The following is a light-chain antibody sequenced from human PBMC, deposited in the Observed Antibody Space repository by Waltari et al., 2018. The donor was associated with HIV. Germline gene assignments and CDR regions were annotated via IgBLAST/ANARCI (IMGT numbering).Light chain of an antibody. Sequence: EIVMTQSPATLSVSPWGRSTLSCRATQSVYNCLAWYQHKPGQSPRLLIYDGSNRAGDIPDRFSGSGSGTDFTLNINNLEPEDAGIYYCQQRCDWPRTFGQGTELEIK. CDR1: QSVYNC. V-gene: IGKV3-11*01. CDR3: QQRCDWPRT. J-gene: IGKJ2*01. CDR2: DGS.